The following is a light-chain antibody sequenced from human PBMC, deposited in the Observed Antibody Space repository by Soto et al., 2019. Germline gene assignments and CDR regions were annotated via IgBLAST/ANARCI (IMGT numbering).Light chain of an antibody. V-gene: IGKV3-11*01. CDR1: QSVSSY. J-gene: IGKJ4*01. CDR3: QQSSNLPFA. CDR2: DAS. Sequence: EIVLTQSPATLSLSPGERATLSCRASQSVSSYLAWYQQKPGQAPRLLIYDASNRARGIPPRFSGSRSGTAFPLTISRLAPEDFAVYYCQQSSNLPFAFGGGTKVESK.